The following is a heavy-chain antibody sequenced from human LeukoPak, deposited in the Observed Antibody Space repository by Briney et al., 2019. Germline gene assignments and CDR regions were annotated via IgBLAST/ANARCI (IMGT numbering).Heavy chain of an antibody. J-gene: IGHJ3*02. V-gene: IGHV1-69*06. Sequence: GASVKVSCKASGGTFSSYAISWVRQAPGQGLEWMGGIIPIFGTANYAQKFQGRVTITADKSTSTAYMELSSLRSEDTAVYYCARDSAVEMATKGAFDIWGQGTMVTVSS. CDR1: GGTFSSYA. CDR2: IIPIFGTA. D-gene: IGHD5-24*01. CDR3: ARDSAVEMATKGAFDI.